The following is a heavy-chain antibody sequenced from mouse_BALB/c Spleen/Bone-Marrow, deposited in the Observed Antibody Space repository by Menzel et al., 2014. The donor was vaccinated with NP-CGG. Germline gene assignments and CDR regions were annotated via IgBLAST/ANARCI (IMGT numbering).Heavy chain of an antibody. CDR3: ARSGYGNYVDY. D-gene: IGHD2-10*02. CDR2: IYPGDGNT. V-gene: IGHV1-82*01. CDR1: GYPFSSSW. J-gene: IGHJ2*03. Sequence: LVESGPELVKPGAPVKIACKVSGYPFSSSWMNWVEQRPGQGLEWIGRIYPGDGNTNYNGKFKGKATLTADKSSSTASMHPSSLTSVDSAVYFYARSGYGNYVDYWGQGTSLTVSS.